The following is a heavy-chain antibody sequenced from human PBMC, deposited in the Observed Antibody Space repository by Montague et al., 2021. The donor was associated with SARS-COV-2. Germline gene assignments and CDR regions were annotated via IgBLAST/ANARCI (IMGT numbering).Heavy chain of an antibody. V-gene: IGHV4-39*07. J-gene: IGHJ6*02. Sequence: SETLSLTCTVSGGSISSSSYYWGWIRQPPGKGLEWIGSIYYSGSTYNNRSPKSRVTTSVETSKNQFSLKLSSVTAADTAVYYCARVGRQQLVRLSGMDVWGQGTTVTVSS. CDR3: ARVGRQQLVRLSGMDV. CDR1: GGSISSSSYY. CDR2: IYYSGST. D-gene: IGHD6-13*01.